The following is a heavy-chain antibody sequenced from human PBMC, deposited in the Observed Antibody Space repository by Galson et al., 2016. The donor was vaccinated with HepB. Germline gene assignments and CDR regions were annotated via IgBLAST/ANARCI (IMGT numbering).Heavy chain of an antibody. CDR1: GDSVSSNSDA. J-gene: IGHJ6*02. Sequence: YAISGDSVSSNSDAWNWIRQSPSRGLEWLGRTYYRSKWYNDYAVSVKGRITVSSDTSKNQFSLHLNSVTPEDTAVYYCARLIATDDLYGVDVWGQGTTVTVSS. D-gene: IGHD6-13*01. V-gene: IGHV6-1*01. CDR2: TYYRSKWYN. CDR3: ARLIATDDLYGVDV.